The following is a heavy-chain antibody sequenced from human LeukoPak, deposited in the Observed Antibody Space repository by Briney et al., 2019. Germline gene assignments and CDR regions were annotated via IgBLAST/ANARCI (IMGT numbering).Heavy chain of an antibody. J-gene: IGHJ4*02. V-gene: IGHV3-30-3*01. Sequence: PGRSLRLSCAAPGFTFSSYAMHWVRQAPGKGLEWVAVISYDGSNKYYADSVKGRFTISRDNSKNTLYLQMNSLRAEDTAVYYCASSIAIGGQFDYWGQGTLVTVSS. CDR3: ASSIAIGGQFDY. CDR1: GFTFSSYA. CDR2: ISYDGSNK. D-gene: IGHD3-10*01.